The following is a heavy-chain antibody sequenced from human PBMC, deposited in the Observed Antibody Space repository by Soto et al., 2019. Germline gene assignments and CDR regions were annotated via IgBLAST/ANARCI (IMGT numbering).Heavy chain of an antibody. V-gene: IGHV2-26*01. CDR3: ARTNRIAARPDWFDP. CDR1: GFSLSNARMG. J-gene: IGHJ5*02. D-gene: IGHD6-6*01. CDR2: IFSNDEK. Sequence: SGPTLVNPTETLTLTCTVSGFSLSNARMGVSWIRQPPGKALEWLAHIFSNDEKSYSTSLKSRLTISKDTSKSQVVLTMTNMDPVDTATYYCARTNRIAARPDWFDPWGQGTLVTVSS.